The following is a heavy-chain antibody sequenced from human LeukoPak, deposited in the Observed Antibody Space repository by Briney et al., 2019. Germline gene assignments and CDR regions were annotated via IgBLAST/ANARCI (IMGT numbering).Heavy chain of an antibody. V-gene: IGHV4-4*07. D-gene: IGHD2-2*01. CDR2: IYTSGST. CDR1: GGSISSYY. CDR3: AIARTTAFMDV. J-gene: IGHJ6*04. Sequence: SESLSLTCTVSGGSISSYYWSWIRQPAGKGLEWIGRIYTSGSTNYNPSLKSRVTMSVDTSKNQFSLKLSSVTAADTSVYYCAIARTTAFMDVWGKGTTVTVSS.